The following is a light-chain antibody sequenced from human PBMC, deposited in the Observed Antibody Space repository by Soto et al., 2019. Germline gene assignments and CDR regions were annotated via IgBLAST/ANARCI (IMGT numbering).Light chain of an antibody. CDR1: SSDVGGYNY. J-gene: IGLJ1*01. Sequence: QSALTQPASVSGSPGQSITISCTGTSSDVGGYNYVSWYQQHPGKAPKLIIYEVSNRPSGVSNRFSGSKSGNTASLTISGLQAEDDADYYWNSYTSKSTGVFGTGTKLTVL. CDR2: EVS. CDR3: NSYTSKSTGV. V-gene: IGLV2-14*01.